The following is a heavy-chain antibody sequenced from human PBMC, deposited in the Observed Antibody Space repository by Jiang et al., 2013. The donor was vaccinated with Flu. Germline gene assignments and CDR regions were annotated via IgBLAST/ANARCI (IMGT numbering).Heavy chain of an antibody. J-gene: IGHJ4*02. D-gene: IGHD1-26*01. CDR1: GYTFTEYS. CDR3: ASNPSSGTSGTGFYY. V-gene: IGHV1-3*01. Sequence: GAEVKKPGASVKVSCKASGYTFTEYSVHWVRQAPGQGLEWMGYIYAGNGNTKYSETFQNRVAVTRDTSASTAYMELTSLRSEDTAVYYCASNPSSGTSGTGFYYWGQGTLVTVSS. CDR2: IYAGNGNT.